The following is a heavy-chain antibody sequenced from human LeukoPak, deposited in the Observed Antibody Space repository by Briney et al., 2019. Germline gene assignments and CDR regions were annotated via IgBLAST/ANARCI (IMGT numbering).Heavy chain of an antibody. V-gene: IGHV4-61*02. CDR2: IYTSGST. J-gene: IGHJ4*02. Sequence: SQTLSLTCTVSGGSISSGSYYWSWIRQPAGKGLEWIGRIYTSGSTNYNPSLKSRVTISVDTSKNQFSLKLSSVTAADTAVYYCARGLYSSSCIDYWGQGTLVTVSS. CDR1: GGSISSGSYY. D-gene: IGHD6-13*01. CDR3: ARGLYSSSCIDY.